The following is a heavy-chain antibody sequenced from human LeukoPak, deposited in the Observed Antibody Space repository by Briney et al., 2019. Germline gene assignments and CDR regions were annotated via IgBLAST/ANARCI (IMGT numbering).Heavy chain of an antibody. J-gene: IGHJ4*02. CDR1: GFTFRKYV. V-gene: IGHV3-30-3*01. Sequence: PGGSLRLSCAASGFTFRKYVMSWVRQAPGKGLEWVAVISYDGSNKYYADSVKGRFTISRDNSKNTLYLQMNSLRAEDTAVYYCARDGITMIVVVNEFDYWGQGTLVTVSS. D-gene: IGHD3-22*01. CDR3: ARDGITMIVVVNEFDY. CDR2: ISYDGSNK.